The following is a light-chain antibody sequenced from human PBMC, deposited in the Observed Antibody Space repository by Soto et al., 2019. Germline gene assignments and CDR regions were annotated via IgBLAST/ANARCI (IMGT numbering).Light chain of an antibody. CDR2: DAS. V-gene: IGKV1-33*01. J-gene: IGKJ4*01. CDR3: QQFDHLPLT. CDR1: QDITNY. Sequence: DIQMTQSPSSLAASVGDRVTITCQARQDITNYLNWYQQKPGKAPNLLIYDASVLEAGVPSRFSGGGSGTHFTLTITSLQAEDVATYYCQQFDHLPLTFGGGTNVEIK.